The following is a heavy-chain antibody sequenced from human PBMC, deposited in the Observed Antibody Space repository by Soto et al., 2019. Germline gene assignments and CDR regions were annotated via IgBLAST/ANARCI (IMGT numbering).Heavy chain of an antibody. CDR3: ARAIAVAGRIDAFDI. Sequence: SETLSLTCTVSGGSISSYYWSWIRQPPGKGLEWIGYIYYSGSTNYNPSLKSRVTISVDTSKNQFSLKLSSVTAADTAVYYCARAIAVAGRIDAFDIWGQGTMVTVSS. D-gene: IGHD6-19*01. CDR2: IYYSGST. J-gene: IGHJ3*02. CDR1: GGSISSYY. V-gene: IGHV4-59*01.